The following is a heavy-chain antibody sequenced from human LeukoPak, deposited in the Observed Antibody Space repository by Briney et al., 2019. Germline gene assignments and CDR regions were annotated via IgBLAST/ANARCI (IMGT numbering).Heavy chain of an antibody. CDR1: GYTFTSYY. CDR3: ARKARGYYYGMDV. J-gene: IGHJ6*02. Sequence: ASVKVSCKASGYTFTSYYMHWVRQAPGQGLEWMGWISAYNGNTNYAQKLQGRVTMTTDTSTSTAYMELRSLRSDDTAVYYCARKARGYYYGMDVWGQGTTVTVSS. D-gene: IGHD3-10*01. V-gene: IGHV1-18*04. CDR2: ISAYNGNT.